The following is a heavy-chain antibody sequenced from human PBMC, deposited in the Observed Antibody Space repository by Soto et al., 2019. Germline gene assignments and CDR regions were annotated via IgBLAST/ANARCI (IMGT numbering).Heavy chain of an antibody. V-gene: IGHV3-15*07. CDR1: GFTFSNAW. D-gene: IGHD6-13*01. CDR3: TTAEQQLVKPIDY. Sequence: ELQLVESGGGLVKPGGSLRLSCAASGFTFSNAWMNWVRQAPGKGLEWVGRIKSKTDGGTTDYAAPVKGRFTISRDDSKNTLYLQMNSLKTEDTAVYYCTTAEQQLVKPIDYWGQGTLVTVSS. CDR2: IKSKTDGGTT. J-gene: IGHJ4*02.